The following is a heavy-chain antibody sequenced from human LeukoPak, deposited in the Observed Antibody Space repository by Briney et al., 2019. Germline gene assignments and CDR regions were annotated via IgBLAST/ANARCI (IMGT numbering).Heavy chain of an antibody. CDR1: GFTFSSYD. V-gene: IGHV3-13*01. Sequence: PGGSLRLSCAASGFTFSSYDMHWVRQATGKGLEWVSAIGVAANTSYTGSVKGRFTISRENAKNTLYLLMSSLRAEDTAVYYCVRQETPDWNFDYWGQGTLVTVSS. J-gene: IGHJ4*02. CDR2: IGVAANT. D-gene: IGHD2-21*01. CDR3: VRQETPDWNFDY.